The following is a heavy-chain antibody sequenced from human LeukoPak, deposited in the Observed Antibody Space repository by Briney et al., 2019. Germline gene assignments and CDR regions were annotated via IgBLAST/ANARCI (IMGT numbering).Heavy chain of an antibody. J-gene: IGHJ3*02. CDR3: ARGGAYYYDSSGYYHDAFDI. CDR2: IYHSGST. Sequence: PSQTLSLTCAVSGGSISSGGYSWSWIRQPPGKGLEWIGYIYHSGSTYYNPSLKSRVTMSVDTSKNQFSLKLSSVTAADTAVYYCARGGAYYYDSSGYYHDAFDIWGQGTMVTVSS. CDR1: GGSISSGGYS. D-gene: IGHD3-22*01. V-gene: IGHV4-30-2*01.